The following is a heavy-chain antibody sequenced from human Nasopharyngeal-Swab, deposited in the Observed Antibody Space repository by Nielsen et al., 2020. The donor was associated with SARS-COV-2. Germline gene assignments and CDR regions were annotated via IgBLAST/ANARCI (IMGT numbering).Heavy chain of an antibody. J-gene: IGHJ4*02. CDR3: ANYYDSSGYFVY. CDR2: IYFSGST. Sequence: GSLRLSCSVSGGSINNYYWSWIRQPAGKGLEWIGRIYFSGSTNYNPSLKSRVTMSVDMSKNQFSLKLSSVTAADTAVYYCANYYDSSGYFVYWGQGTLVTVSS. D-gene: IGHD3-22*01. CDR1: GGSINNYY. V-gene: IGHV4-4*07.